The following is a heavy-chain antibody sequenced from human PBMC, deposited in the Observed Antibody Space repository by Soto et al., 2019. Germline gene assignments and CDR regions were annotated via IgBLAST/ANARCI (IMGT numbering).Heavy chain of an antibody. CDR2: IIPILGIA. Sequence: SVKVSCKASGGTFSSYTISWVRQAPGQGLEWMGRIIPILGIANYAQKFQGRVTITADKSTSTAYMELSSLRSEDTAVYYCARDRTYCGSDCYMDYWAQGTLVTVSS. D-gene: IGHD2-21*02. CDR1: GGTFSSYT. V-gene: IGHV1-69*04. J-gene: IGHJ4*02. CDR3: ARDRTYCGSDCYMDY.